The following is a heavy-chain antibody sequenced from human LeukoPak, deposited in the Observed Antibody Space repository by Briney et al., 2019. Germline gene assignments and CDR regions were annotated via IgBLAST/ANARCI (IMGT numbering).Heavy chain of an antibody. V-gene: IGHV1-46*01. Sequence: ASVKVSCKASGYTFTSYYMHWVRQAPGQGLERMGIINPSGGSTSYAQKFQGRVTMTRDTSTSTVHMELSSLRSEDTAVYYCARSLRHCSSTSCYPDYWGQGTLVTVSS. CDR1: GYTFTSYY. CDR2: INPSGGST. D-gene: IGHD2-2*01. J-gene: IGHJ4*02. CDR3: ARSLRHCSSTSCYPDY.